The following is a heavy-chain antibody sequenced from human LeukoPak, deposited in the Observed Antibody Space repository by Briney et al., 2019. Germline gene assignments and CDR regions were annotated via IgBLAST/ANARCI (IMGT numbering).Heavy chain of an antibody. CDR3: AKDEGGSYFDAFDI. CDR1: GFTFSSYS. CDR2: ISYDGSNK. V-gene: IGHV3-30*18. Sequence: AGGSLRLSCAASGFTFSSYSMNWVRQAPGKGLEWVAVISYDGSNKYYADSVKGRFTISRDNSKNTLYLQMNSLRAEDTAVYYCAKDEGGSYFDAFDIWGQGTMVTVSS. D-gene: IGHD1-26*01. J-gene: IGHJ3*02.